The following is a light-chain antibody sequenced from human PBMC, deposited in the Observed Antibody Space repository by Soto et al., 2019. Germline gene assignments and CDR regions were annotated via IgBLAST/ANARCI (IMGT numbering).Light chain of an antibody. V-gene: IGLV2-8*01. CDR3: SSYAGSNNLV. CDR2: EVT. CDR1: SSDVGGYDY. J-gene: IGLJ2*01. Sequence: QSVLTQPPSASGSPGQSITIACTGTSSDVGGYDYVSWYQHHPGKGPKLMIYEVTKRPSGVPDRFSGSKSGSTASLTVSGLQSEDEADYYCSSYAGSNNLVFGGGTKLTVL.